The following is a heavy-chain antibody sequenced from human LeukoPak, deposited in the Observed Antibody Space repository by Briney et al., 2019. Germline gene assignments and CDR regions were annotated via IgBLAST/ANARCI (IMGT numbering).Heavy chain of an antibody. J-gene: IGHJ6*03. Sequence: SETLSLTCTVSDDSITIYSWNWIRQPPGKGLEWIGYIYYTGSTNYNPSLKSRVTISVDTSKNQFSLKLSSVTAADTAVYYCARANYDPYYYYYMDVWGKGTTVTISS. CDR1: DDSITIYS. V-gene: IGHV4-59*01. CDR2: IYYTGST. CDR3: ARANYDPYYYYYMDV. D-gene: IGHD3-16*01.